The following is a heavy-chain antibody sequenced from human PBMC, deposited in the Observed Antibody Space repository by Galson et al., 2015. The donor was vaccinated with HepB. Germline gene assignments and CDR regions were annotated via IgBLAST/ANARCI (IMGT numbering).Heavy chain of an antibody. CDR3: VRESPRISIFGVVPRYCFDS. V-gene: IGHV4-59*02. J-gene: IGHJ3*01. CDR1: DGFVSSYY. CDR2: VYYLGNT. D-gene: IGHD3-3*01. Sequence: LSLTCSVTDGFVSSYYWHWIRQSPGKGLEWLGYVYYLGNTNYNPSLRSRVTISVDTSKNQFSLTLDSVTAADTGVYYCVRESPRISIFGVVPRYCFDSWGQVTVVTVSS.